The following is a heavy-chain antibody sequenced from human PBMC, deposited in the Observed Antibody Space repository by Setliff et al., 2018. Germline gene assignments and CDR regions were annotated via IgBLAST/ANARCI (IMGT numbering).Heavy chain of an antibody. CDR1: GFSLSTSGMR. D-gene: IGHD1-26*01. CDR3: ALHSGTYSGSYWGAFDI. V-gene: IGHV2-70*04. J-gene: IGHJ3*02. CDR2: IDWDDDK. Sequence: SGPTLVNPTQTLTLTCTFSGFSLSTSGMRVSWIRQPPGKALEWLARIDWDDDKFYSTSLKTRLTISKYTSKNQVVLTMTNMDPVDTATYYCALHSGTYSGSYWGAFDIWGQGTMVTVSS.